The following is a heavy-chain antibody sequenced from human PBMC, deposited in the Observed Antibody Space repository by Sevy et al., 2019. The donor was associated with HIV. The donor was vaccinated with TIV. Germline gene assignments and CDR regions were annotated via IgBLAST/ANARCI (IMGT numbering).Heavy chain of an antibody. D-gene: IGHD5-18*01. CDR1: GFTFSSYS. CDR3: ARDLRTTCIQLWRDAFDI. V-gene: IGHV3-21*01. Sequence: GGSLRLSCAASGFTFSSYSMNWVRQAPGKGLEWDSSISSSSSYIYYADSVKGRFTISRDNAKNSLYLQMNSLRAEDTAVYYCARDLRTTCIQLWRDAFDIWGQGTMVTVSS. J-gene: IGHJ3*02. CDR2: ISSSSSYI.